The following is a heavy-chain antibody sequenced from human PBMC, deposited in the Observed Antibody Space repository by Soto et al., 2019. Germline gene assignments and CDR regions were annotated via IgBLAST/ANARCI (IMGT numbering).Heavy chain of an antibody. D-gene: IGHD5-12*01. J-gene: IGHJ4*02. CDR2: TSGSGDTT. CDR1: GFTFTSYA. V-gene: IGHV3-23*01. Sequence: GSLRLSCEASGFTFTSYAMSWVRQAPGKGLEWVSATSGSGDTTYYADPVKGRFTISRDNSEKRLYLQMNSLRAEDTAVYYCAKMVHGGYVSYFDSWGQGTLVTVSS. CDR3: AKMVHGGYVSYFDS.